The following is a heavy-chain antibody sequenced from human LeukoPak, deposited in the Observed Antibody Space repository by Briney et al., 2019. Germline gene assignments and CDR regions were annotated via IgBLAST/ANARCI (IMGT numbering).Heavy chain of an antibody. CDR3: ARDLYSGYDHRDWFDP. V-gene: IGHV3-48*03. CDR1: GFTLSSFE. J-gene: IGHJ5*02. D-gene: IGHD5-12*01. CDR2: ISNSGSSI. Sequence: GGSLSLSCAASGFTLSSFEMNWVRQAPGKGLEWISYISNSGSSIYYADSVKGRFIISRDNAKNSLFLQMNSLRAEDTAVYYCARDLYSGYDHRDWFDPWGQGTLVTVSS.